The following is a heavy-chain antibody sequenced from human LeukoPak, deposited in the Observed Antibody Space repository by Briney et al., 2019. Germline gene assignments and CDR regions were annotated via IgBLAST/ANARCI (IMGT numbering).Heavy chain of an antibody. CDR3: ARDWGDGAGYDY. Sequence: SQTLSLTCAISGHSVSKNSVAWIWIRQSPSRGLEWLGRTYYRSKWYNDYAVSVKSRITINPDTSKNQFSLHLKSVTPEDTAVYYCARDWGDGAGYDYRGQGTLVTVSS. D-gene: IGHD3-16*01. CDR2: TYYRSKWYN. CDR1: GHSVSKNSVA. V-gene: IGHV6-1*01. J-gene: IGHJ4*02.